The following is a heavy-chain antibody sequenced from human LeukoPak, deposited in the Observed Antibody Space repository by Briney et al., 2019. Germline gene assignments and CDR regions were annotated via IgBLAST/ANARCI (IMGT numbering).Heavy chain of an antibody. CDR3: ARALAPTYYYDSSGYAY. CDR2: IIPIFGTA. D-gene: IGHD3-22*01. J-gene: IGHJ4*02. V-gene: IGHV1-69*05. CDR1: GGTFSSYA. Sequence: ASVKVSCKASGGTFSSYAISWVRQAPGQGLEWMGGIIPIFGTANYAQKFQGRVTITTDESTSTAYVELSSLRSEDTAVYYCARALAPTYYYDSSGYAYWGQGTLVTVSS.